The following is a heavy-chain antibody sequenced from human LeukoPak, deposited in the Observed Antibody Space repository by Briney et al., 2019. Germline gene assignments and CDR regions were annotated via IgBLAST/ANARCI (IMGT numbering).Heavy chain of an antibody. J-gene: IGHJ3*02. V-gene: IGHV4-4*07. D-gene: IGHD7-27*01. Sequence: SETLSLTCAVSGYSISSGYYWGWIRQPAGKGLEWIGRIYTSENTNYNPSLKSRVTMSVDTSKNQFSLKLRSVTDADTAVYYCARFGVLTGDAFDIWGQGTLVTVSS. CDR1: GYSISSGYY. CDR2: IYTSENT. CDR3: ARFGVLTGDAFDI.